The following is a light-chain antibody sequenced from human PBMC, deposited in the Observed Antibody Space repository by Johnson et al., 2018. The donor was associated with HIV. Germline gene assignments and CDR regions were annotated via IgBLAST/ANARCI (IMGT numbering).Light chain of an antibody. J-gene: IGLJ1*01. CDR1: ISNIGSNT. V-gene: IGLV1-44*01. CDR2: GDN. CDR3: AAWDDSLNGLYV. Sequence: QSVLTQPPSASGTPGQRVTISCSGSISNIGSNTVNWYQHLPGTAPKLLMYGDNQRPSGVPDRFSGSKSGTSGSLAISGIQSEDEGDYYCAAWDDSLNGLYVFGTGTKFTVL.